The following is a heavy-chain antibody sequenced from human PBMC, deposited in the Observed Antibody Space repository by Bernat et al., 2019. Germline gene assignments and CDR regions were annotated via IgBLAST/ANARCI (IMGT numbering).Heavy chain of an antibody. CDR3: AKGRERPRYYYGMDV. CDR1: GFTFSSYG. CDR2: ISYDGSNK. D-gene: IGHD1-1*01. V-gene: IGHV3-30*18. J-gene: IGHJ6*02. Sequence: QVQLVESGGGVVQPGRSLRLSCAASGFTFSSYGMHWVRQAPGKGLEWVAVISYDGSNKYYADSVKDRFTISRDNSKNTLYLQMNSLRAEDTAVYYCAKGRERPRYYYGMDVWGQGTTVTVSS.